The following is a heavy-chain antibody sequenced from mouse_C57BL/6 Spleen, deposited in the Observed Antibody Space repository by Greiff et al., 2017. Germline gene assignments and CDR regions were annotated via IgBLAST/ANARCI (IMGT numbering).Heavy chain of an antibody. CDR3: ARNSGSPFDY. CDR1: GFTFSDYG. CDR2: ISSGSSTI. J-gene: IGHJ2*01. Sequence: EVKVVESGGGLVKPGGSLKLSCAASGFTFSDYGMHWVRQAPEKGLEWVAYISSGSSTIYYADTVKGRFTISRDNAKNTLFLQMTSLRSEDTAMYYCARNSGSPFDYWGQGTTLTVSS. V-gene: IGHV5-17*01. D-gene: IGHD3-2*02.